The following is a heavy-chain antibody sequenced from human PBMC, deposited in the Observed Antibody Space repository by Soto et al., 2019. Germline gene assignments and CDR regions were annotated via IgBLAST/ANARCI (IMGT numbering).Heavy chain of an antibody. Sequence: QVQLVQSGAEVKKPGSSVKVSCKSSGDTFSDYAINWVRQAPGQGLEGMGGIIPPFGTANYAQKFQDRVTITADESTSTAYMEVSSLRSDDTAVYYCARRKGTYFETTDHYFFNYWGQGTLVTVSS. J-gene: IGHJ4*02. CDR3: ARRKGTYFETTDHYFFNY. V-gene: IGHV1-69*01. CDR2: IIPPFGTA. CDR1: GDTFSDYA. D-gene: IGHD3-22*01.